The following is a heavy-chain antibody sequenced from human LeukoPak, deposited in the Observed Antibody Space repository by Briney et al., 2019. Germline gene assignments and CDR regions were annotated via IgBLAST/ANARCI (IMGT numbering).Heavy chain of an antibody. Sequence: GGSLRLSCAASGFTFSSYGMHWVRQAPGKGLEWVAFIRYDGSNKYYADSVKGRFTISRDNSNNTLYLQMNSLRAEDTAVYYCAKGGPARIVVVIDYWGQGTLVTVSS. CDR2: IRYDGSNK. J-gene: IGHJ4*02. V-gene: IGHV3-30*02. D-gene: IGHD3-22*01. CDR3: AKGGPARIVVVIDY. CDR1: GFTFSSYG.